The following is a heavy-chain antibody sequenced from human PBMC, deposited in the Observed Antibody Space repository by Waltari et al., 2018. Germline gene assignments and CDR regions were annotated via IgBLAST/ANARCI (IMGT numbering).Heavy chain of an antibody. Sequence: QVQLVQSGAEVKKPGASVKVSCKASGYTFTGYYMHWVRQAPGQGLEWMGRINPNSGGTNYAQKFQGRVTMTRDTSSSTAYRELSRLRSDDTAVYYGARDRNGDYVIDYWGQGTLVTVSS. V-gene: IGHV1-2*06. CDR1: GYTFTGYY. CDR3: ARDRNGDYVIDY. CDR2: INPNSGGT. J-gene: IGHJ4*02. D-gene: IGHD4-17*01.